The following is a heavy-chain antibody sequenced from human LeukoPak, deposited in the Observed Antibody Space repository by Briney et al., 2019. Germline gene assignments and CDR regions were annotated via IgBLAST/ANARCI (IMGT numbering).Heavy chain of an antibody. V-gene: IGHV3-23*01. D-gene: IGHD3-22*01. Sequence: HSGGSLRLSCAASGFTFSSHAMSWVRQAPGKGLEWVSAISSSGGSTFYAGSVKGRFTISRDNSKNTLYLEMYSLSAEDTAIYHCAKTVYYYDGSGYQPLDYWGQGTLVTVSS. CDR2: ISSSGGST. CDR3: AKTVYYYDGSGYQPLDY. CDR1: GFTFSSHA. J-gene: IGHJ4*02.